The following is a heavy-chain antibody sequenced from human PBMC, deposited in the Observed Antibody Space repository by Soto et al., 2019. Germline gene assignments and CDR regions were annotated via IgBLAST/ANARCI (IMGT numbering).Heavy chain of an antibody. D-gene: IGHD6-19*01. J-gene: IGHJ6*02. CDR3: ARGLAGLRYYYGIVV. CDR2: INPNSGGT. Sequence: QVQLVQSGAEVKKPGASVKVSCKASGYTFTGYYMHWVRQAPGQGLEWMGWINPNSGGTNYAQKFQGWVTMTRDTSISTAYMELSRLRSDDTAVYYCARGLAGLRYYYGIVVWGQGTTVTVSS. CDR1: GYTFTGYY. V-gene: IGHV1-2*04.